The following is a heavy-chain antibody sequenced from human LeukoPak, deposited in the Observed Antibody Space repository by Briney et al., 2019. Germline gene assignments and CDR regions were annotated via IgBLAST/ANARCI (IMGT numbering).Heavy chain of an antibody. D-gene: IGHD6-19*01. CDR2: IYYRGST. CDR3: ASLAVAGLSEGY. CDR1: GGSISSDSYY. J-gene: IGHJ4*02. V-gene: IGHV4-39*01. Sequence: PLETLSLTCTVSGGSISSDSYYWAWIRQPPGKGLEWIASIYYRGSTYYNPSLKSRVTISVDTSRNQFSLKLSSVTAADTAVYYCASLAVAGLSEGYWGQGTLVIVSS.